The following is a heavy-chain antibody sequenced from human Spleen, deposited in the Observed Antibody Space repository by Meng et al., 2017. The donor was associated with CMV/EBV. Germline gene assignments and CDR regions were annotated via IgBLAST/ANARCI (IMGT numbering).Heavy chain of an antibody. Sequence: FGASWVRQAPGQGLEFMGWISDYNGNTDYAQNFQGRVTLTTDSSTGTAYMELRGLRSDDTAVYYCARGGMMWRSGIVIEPATAFDFWGQGTLVTVSS. J-gene: IGHJ4*02. D-gene: IGHD2-21*01. CDR1: FG. V-gene: IGHV1-18*01. CDR2: ISDYNGNT. CDR3: ARGGMMWRSGIVIEPATAFDF.